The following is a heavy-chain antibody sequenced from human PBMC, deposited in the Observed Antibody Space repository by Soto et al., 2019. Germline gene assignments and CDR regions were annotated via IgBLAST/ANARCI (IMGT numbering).Heavy chain of an antibody. J-gene: IGHJ6*02. CDR1: GYTFTIYA. Sequence: ASVKVSRKASGYTFTIYAMHWVLQAPGQRLEWMGWINAGNGNTKYSQKFQGRVTITRDTSASTAYMELSSLRSEDTAVYYCARDIGSYDFWSGYRLNYYYYGMDVWGQGTTVTVSS. CDR3: ARDIGSYDFWSGYRLNYYYYGMDV. CDR2: INAGNGNT. D-gene: IGHD3-3*01. V-gene: IGHV1-3*01.